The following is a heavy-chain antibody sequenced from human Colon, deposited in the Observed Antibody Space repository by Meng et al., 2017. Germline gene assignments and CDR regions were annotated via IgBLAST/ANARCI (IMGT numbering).Heavy chain of an antibody. CDR2: IIPLTGTT. V-gene: IGHV1-69*06. CDR3: ARGAVDFDY. J-gene: IGHJ4*02. CDR1: GGTFTTYT. D-gene: IGHD2-15*01. Sequence: QWVQSWAEVNKSGSSVKVSCKASGGTFTTYTYTWIRQAPGQGLEWVGGIIPLTGTTKSTQRFQGRLTITADKTTNTVYMDLTSLRSDDTAVYFCARGAVDFDYWGQGTLVTVSS.